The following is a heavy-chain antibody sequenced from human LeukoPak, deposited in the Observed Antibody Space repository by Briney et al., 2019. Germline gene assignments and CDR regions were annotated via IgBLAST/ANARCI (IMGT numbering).Heavy chain of an antibody. D-gene: IGHD6-13*01. CDR1: GGSISSGSYY. V-gene: IGHV4-61*02. Sequence: PSQTLSLTCTVSGGSISSGSYYWSWIRQPAGKGLEWIGRIYTSGSTNYNPSLKSRVTISVDTSKNQFSLKLSSVTAADTAVYYCARDHIAAAGRIMDVWGKGTTVTVSS. CDR2: IYTSGST. J-gene: IGHJ6*03. CDR3: ARDHIAAAGRIMDV.